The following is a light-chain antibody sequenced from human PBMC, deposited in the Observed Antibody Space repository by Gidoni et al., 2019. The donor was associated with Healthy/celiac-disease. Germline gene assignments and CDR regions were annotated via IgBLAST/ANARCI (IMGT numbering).Light chain of an antibody. CDR3: SSYAGSNNVV. CDR2: EVS. Sequence: QSALTQPPSASGSPGQSVTISCTGTSSDVGGYNYVSWYQQHPGKAPKLMIDEVSKRPSGVPDRFSGSKSGNTASLTVAGLQAEDEADYYCSSYAGSNNVVFSGGTKLTVL. J-gene: IGLJ2*01. V-gene: IGLV2-8*01. CDR1: SSDVGGYNY.